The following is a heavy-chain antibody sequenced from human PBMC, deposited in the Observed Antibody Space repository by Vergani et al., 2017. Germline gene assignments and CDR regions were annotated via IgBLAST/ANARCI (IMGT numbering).Heavy chain of an antibody. CDR1: GFTFSSYG. D-gene: IGHD1-26*01. CDR2: IKQDGSEK. CDR3: AKDLNGSYKGYWYFDL. J-gene: IGHJ2*01. V-gene: IGHV3-7*05. Sequence: EVQLVESGGGLVQPGGSLRLSCAASGFTFSSYGMSWVRQAPGKGLEWVANIKQDGSEKYYVDSVKGRFTISRDNAKNTLYLQMNSLRAEDTAVYYCAKDLNGSYKGYWYFDLWGRGTLVTVSS.